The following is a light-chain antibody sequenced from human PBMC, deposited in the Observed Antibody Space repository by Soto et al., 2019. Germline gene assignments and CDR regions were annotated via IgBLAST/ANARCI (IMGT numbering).Light chain of an antibody. J-gene: IGKJ5*01. CDR2: GAS. V-gene: IGKV3-20*01. CDR3: QQYGRSRFT. CDR1: QSVSSSY. Sequence: EIVLTQSPGTLSLSPGERATLSCRASQSVSSSYLAWYQQKPGQAPRLLIYGASSRATGIPDRFSGSGSGTVFTLTISRLEPEDFAVYYCQQYGRSRFTFGQGTRLEIK.